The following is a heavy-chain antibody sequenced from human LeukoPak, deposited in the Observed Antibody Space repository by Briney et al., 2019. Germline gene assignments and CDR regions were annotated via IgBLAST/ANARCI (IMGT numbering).Heavy chain of an antibody. CDR2: INAGNGNT. Sequence: ASVKVSCKASGYTSTSYAMHWVRQAPGQRLEWMGWINAGNGNTKYSQKFQGRVTITRDTSASTAYMELSSLRSEDTAVYYCARGYFDWLLRDTEFDYWGQGTLVTVSS. V-gene: IGHV1-3*01. CDR3: ARGYFDWLLRDTEFDY. J-gene: IGHJ4*02. D-gene: IGHD3-9*01. CDR1: GYTSTSYA.